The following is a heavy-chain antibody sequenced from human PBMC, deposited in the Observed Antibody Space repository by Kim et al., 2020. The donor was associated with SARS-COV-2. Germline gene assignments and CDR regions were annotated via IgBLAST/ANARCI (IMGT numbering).Heavy chain of an antibody. J-gene: IGHJ4*02. V-gene: IGHV3-66*01. CDR3: AREGYRSGWSYYFDC. CDR1: GFTVRSNS. D-gene: IGHD6-19*01. CDR2: IYSGGTT. Sequence: GGSLRLSCAASGFTVRSNSMSWVRQAPGKGLEWVSVIYSGGTTYYADSVKGKFTVSTDNSKNTLYLQMNSLRAEDTAVYYCAREGYRSGWSYYFDCWGQGTLVTVSS.